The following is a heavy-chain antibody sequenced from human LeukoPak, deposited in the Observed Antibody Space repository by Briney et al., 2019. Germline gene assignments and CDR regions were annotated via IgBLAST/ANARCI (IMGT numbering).Heavy chain of an antibody. V-gene: IGHV4-34*01. D-gene: IGHD3-22*01. J-gene: IGHJ4*02. CDR3: ARAGSVVSYFGY. CDR2: INHSGST. Sequence: SETLSLTCAVYGGSFSGYYWSWIRQPPGKGLEWIEEINHSGSTNYNPSLKSRVTISLDTSKNQLSLKLNSVSAADTAVYYCARAGSVVSYFGYWGQGTLVTVSS. CDR1: GGSFSGYY.